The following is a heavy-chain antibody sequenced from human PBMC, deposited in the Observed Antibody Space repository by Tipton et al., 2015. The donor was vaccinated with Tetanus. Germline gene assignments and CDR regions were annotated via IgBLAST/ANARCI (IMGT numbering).Heavy chain of an antibody. CDR1: GYSFTKYW. D-gene: IGHD2-8*01. V-gene: IGHV5-10-1*01. CDR3: ARAHCTDGVCNFDF. CDR2: IDPIDSYT. Sequence: QLVQSGAEVKKPGESLRISCKGSGYSFTKYWINWVRQMPGKGLEWMGRIDPIDSYTDYSPSFQGHVPISADKSISTAFLQWSSLKASDTAMYYCARAHCTDGVCNFDFWGQGALVTVAS. J-gene: IGHJ4*02.